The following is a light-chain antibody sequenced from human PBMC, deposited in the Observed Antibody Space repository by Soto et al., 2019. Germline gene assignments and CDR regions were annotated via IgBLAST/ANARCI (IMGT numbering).Light chain of an antibody. CDR1: QTVSSSY. CDR2: GAS. Sequence: EIVLTQSPGTLSLSPGDRATLSCRASQTVSSSYLAWYQQKPGQAPRLLIYGASSRATGIPDRFSGSGSGTDFTLTISRMEPEDFAVYYCQQYGSSPWTFGQGNKVESK. V-gene: IGKV3-20*01. J-gene: IGKJ1*01. CDR3: QQYGSSPWT.